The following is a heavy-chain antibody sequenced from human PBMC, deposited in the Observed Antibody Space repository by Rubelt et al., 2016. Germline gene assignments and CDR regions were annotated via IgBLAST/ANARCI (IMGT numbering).Heavy chain of an antibody. CDR2: IHPNSGDT. V-gene: IGHV1-2*06. J-gene: IGHJ4*02. D-gene: IGHD7-27*01. CDR3: ARRLGISGLDY. Sequence: GYTFTGYYMHWVRPAPGQGLEWIGRIHPNSGDTNSAPTFQGRVTMTRDTSISTAYMELSRLISDDTAVYYCARRLGISGLDYWGQGTLVTVSS. CDR1: GYTFTGYY.